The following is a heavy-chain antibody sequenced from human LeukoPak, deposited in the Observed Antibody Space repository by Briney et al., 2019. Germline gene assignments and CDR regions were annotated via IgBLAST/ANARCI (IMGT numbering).Heavy chain of an antibody. V-gene: IGHV3-15*04. CDR3: TAQGGTGDLRY. CDR2: NEMIDDDGST. J-gene: IGHJ4*02. Sequence: KLGGSLRLSCAASGFTFSTTWMNWVGKAPGKGLEWCGHNEMIDDDGSTDYAAPVKVRFTVSRDESINTLYLQRSSLKTEDTAVYYCTAQGGTGDLRYWGQGTLVT. D-gene: IGHD2-21*02. CDR1: GFTFSTTW.